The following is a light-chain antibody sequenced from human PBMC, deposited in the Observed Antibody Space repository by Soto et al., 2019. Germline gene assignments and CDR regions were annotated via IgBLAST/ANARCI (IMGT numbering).Light chain of an antibody. CDR1: QSVSIY. CDR2: DAS. J-gene: IGKJ4*01. CDR3: QQRNNWPLT. V-gene: IGKV3-11*01. Sequence: EIVLTQSPATLSLSPGERATLSCRASQSVSIYLAWYQQNPGQAPRLLIYDASSRATGIPARFSGSGSGTDFTLTISSLEPEDIAVYYCQQRNNWPLTFGGGTKVEIK.